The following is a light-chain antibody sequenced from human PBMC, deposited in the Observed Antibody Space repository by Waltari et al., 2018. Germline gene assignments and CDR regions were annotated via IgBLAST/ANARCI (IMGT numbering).Light chain of an antibody. CDR1: SSNIGAGYD. CDR2: RDD. V-gene: IGLV1-40*01. Sequence: QSVLTQPPSVSGAPGQSVTISCPGSSSNIGAGYDVPWYQQIPGSAPKVLIYRDDNRPSGVPGRFSGSKSGTSASLSVTGLHVEDEAEYFCQSYDRDLNAVLFGGGTKLTVL. CDR3: QSYDRDLNAVL. J-gene: IGLJ2*01.